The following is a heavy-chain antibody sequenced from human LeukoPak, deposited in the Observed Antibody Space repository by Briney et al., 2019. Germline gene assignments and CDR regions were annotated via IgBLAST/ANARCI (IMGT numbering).Heavy chain of an antibody. V-gene: IGHV4-34*01. CDR1: GGSFSGYY. J-gene: IGHJ4*02. D-gene: IGHD6-13*01. CDR3: ARHSSSWYHFDY. CDR2: INHSGST. Sequence: SETLSLTCAVYGGSFSGYYWSWIRQPPGKGLEWIGEINHSGSTNHNPSLKSRVTISVDTSKNQFSLNLSSVTAADTAVYYCARHSSSWYHFDYWGQGTLVTVSS.